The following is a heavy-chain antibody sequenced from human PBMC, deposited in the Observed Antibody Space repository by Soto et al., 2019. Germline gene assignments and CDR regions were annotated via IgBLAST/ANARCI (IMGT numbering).Heavy chain of an antibody. J-gene: IGHJ4*02. D-gene: IGHD3-22*01. Sequence: QVHLQESGPGLVKPSQTLSLTCTVSGASIGSGDFYWTWIRQSPGKGLEWIGYIFYSGSHDYNPSLKSRVTISVDMSKNQFSLKLRSVTAADAAVYYCARDGALHPSDSSGYIDYWGRGTLVTVSS. CDR2: IFYSGSH. CDR3: ARDGALHPSDSSGYIDY. CDR1: GASIGSGDFY. V-gene: IGHV4-30-4*01.